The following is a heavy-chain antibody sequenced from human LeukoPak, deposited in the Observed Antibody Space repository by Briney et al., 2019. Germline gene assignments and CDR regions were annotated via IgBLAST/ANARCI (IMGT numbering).Heavy chain of an antibody. CDR3: GRERAGTGLDY. D-gene: IGHD1-7*01. CDR1: VYTFTGYY. CDR2: INPNSGGT. V-gene: IGHV1-2*02. J-gene: IGHJ4*02. Sequence: ASVKVSCKASVYTFTGYYMHWVRQAPGQGLEWMGWINPNSGGTNYAQKFQGRVTMTREMSIITAYMDLSRLRYDDTAVYYCGRERAGTGLDYWGQGTLVTVSS.